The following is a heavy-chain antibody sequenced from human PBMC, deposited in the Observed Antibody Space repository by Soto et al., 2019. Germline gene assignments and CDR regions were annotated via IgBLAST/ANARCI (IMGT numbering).Heavy chain of an antibody. CDR2: IKSKTDGGTT. V-gene: IGHV3-15*07. CDR1: GFTFTNAW. Sequence: GGSLRLSCAASGFTFTNAWMNWVRQTPGKGLEWVGRIKSKTDGGTTDYAAPVKGRFTLSRDDSENTLYLQMNSLQTEDTAVYYCSADFYDSSGYRYWGQGTLVTVSS. D-gene: IGHD3-22*01. CDR3: SADFYDSSGYRY. J-gene: IGHJ4*02.